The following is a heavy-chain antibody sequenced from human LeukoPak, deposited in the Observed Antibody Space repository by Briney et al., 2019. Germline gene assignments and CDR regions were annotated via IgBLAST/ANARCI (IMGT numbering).Heavy chain of an antibody. Sequence: SETLSLTCTVSGGSISSYYWSWIRQPPGKGLEWIGYIYYSGSTNYNPSLKSRVTISVDTSKNQFSLKLSSVTAADTAVYYCARDKFFSGSGSSNWFDPWGQGTLVTVSS. V-gene: IGHV4-59*01. CDR1: GGSISSYY. CDR2: IYYSGST. J-gene: IGHJ5*02. D-gene: IGHD3-10*01. CDR3: ARDKFFSGSGSSNWFDP.